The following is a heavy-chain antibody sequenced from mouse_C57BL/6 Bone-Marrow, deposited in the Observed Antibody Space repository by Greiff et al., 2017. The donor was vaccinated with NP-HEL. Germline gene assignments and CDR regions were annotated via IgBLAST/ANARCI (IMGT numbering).Heavy chain of an antibody. CDR2: IYPGDGDT. J-gene: IGHJ1*03. V-gene: IGHV1-82*01. CDR1: GYAFSSSW. CDR3: AREDDYYGSSYYWYFDV. Sequence: VKLQESGPELVKPGASVKISCKASGYAFSSSWMNWVKQRPGKGLEWIGRIYPGDGDTNYNGKFKGKATLTADKSSSTAYMQLSSLTSEDSAVYFCAREDDYYGSSYYWYFDVWGTGTTVTVSS. D-gene: IGHD1-1*01.